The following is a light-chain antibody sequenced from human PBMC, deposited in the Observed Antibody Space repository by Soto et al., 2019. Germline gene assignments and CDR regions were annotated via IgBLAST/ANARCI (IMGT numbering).Light chain of an antibody. Sequence: QSVLTQPASVSGSPGQSITISCTGTSSDVGGYNYVSWYQHHPGKAPKLMIYDVTNRPSGVSNRFSGSKSGNTASLTISGLQAEDEADYYCSSYTSSRTPGVVFGGGTKVTVL. V-gene: IGLV2-14*03. CDR2: DVT. CDR1: SSDVGGYNY. J-gene: IGLJ2*01. CDR3: SSYTSSRTPGVV.